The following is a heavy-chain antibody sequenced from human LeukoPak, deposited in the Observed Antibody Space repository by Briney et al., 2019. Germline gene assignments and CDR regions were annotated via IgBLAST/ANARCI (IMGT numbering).Heavy chain of an antibody. D-gene: IGHD6-13*01. Sequence: GGSLRLSCAASDFSFITYAMSWVRQAPGKGLEWVSTISGGGDATYYADSVKGRFTISRDNSKNTLYLQMNSLRAEDTAVYYCAKVLNGDSSSWYRRLAFDIWGQGTMVTVSS. V-gene: IGHV3-23*01. CDR3: AKVLNGDSSSWYRRLAFDI. J-gene: IGHJ3*02. CDR2: ISGGGDAT. CDR1: DFSFITYA.